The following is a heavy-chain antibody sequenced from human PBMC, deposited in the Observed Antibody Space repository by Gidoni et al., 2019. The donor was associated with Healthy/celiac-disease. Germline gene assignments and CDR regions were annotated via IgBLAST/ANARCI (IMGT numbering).Heavy chain of an antibody. J-gene: IGHJ4*02. CDR1: GLTFSSDA. CDR3: ARLKGADGLDY. CDR2: ISYDGSNK. Sequence: QVQLVESGGGVVQPGRSMRLFCEASGLTFSSDAMHWGRQGQGKGLEWVAVISYDGSNKYYADSVKGRFTISRDNSKNTLDLQMNSLGAEDTAVYYCARLKGADGLDYWGQGTLVTVSS. D-gene: IGHD1-26*01. V-gene: IGHV3-30-3*01.